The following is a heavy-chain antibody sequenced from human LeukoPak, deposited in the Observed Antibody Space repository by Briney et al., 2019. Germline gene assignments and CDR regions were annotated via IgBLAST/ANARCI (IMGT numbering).Heavy chain of an antibody. Sequence: VLLGGSLRLSCAASGFTFSSYAMHWVRQVPDTGLEWVAVISYDGSIKYYADSVKGRFTISRDNSKNTLYLQMSSLRTEDTAVYYCARVLYSGSWYLGFWGQGTLVTVSS. D-gene: IGHD6-13*01. CDR2: ISYDGSIK. J-gene: IGHJ4*02. V-gene: IGHV3-30-3*01. CDR3: ARVLYSGSWYLGF. CDR1: GFTFSSYA.